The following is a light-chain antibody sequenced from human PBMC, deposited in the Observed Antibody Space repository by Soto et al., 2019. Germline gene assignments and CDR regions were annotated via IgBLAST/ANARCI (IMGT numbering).Light chain of an antibody. V-gene: IGKV3-11*01. CDR1: QSVSSY. CDR3: QQRSNWPPV. Sequence: EIVLTQSPATLSLSPGERATLSCRASQSVSSYLAWYQQKPGQAPRLLIYDASNRVTGIPARFSGSGSGTDFTLTISSLEPEDFAVYYCQQRSNWPPVFGGGTKVDIK. CDR2: DAS. J-gene: IGKJ4*01.